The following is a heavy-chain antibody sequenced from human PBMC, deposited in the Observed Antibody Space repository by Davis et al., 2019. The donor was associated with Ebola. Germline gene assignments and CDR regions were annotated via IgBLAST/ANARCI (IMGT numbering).Heavy chain of an antibody. D-gene: IGHD5-12*01. CDR2: ITSSGSNI. CDR1: GFTFSDYY. J-gene: IGHJ4*02. V-gene: IGHV3-11*04. Sequence: GESLKISCAASGFTFSDYYMSWIRQAPGKGLEWVSYITSSGSNIYYADSVKGRFTISRDNARNSVYLQMNSLRAEDTAVYYCARSRGFDPDYWGQGTLVTVSS. CDR3: ARSRGFDPDY.